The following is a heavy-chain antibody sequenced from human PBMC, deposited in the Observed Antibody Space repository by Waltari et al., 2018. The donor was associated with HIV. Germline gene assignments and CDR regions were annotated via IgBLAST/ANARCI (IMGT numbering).Heavy chain of an antibody. D-gene: IGHD4-17*01. CDR1: GFTFSNYD. CDR3: ARSPVSDYYYYMDV. J-gene: IGHJ6*03. V-gene: IGHV3-13*01. Sequence: EVQLVESGGGLVQPGGSLRLSCVASGFTFSNYDMQWVRQVTGKGLEWVSGIGIAGDTYYPDSVKGRFTISRENAKNSLYLQMSSLRAGDTAVYYCARSPVSDYYYYMDVWGRGTTVTVSS. CDR2: IGIAGDT.